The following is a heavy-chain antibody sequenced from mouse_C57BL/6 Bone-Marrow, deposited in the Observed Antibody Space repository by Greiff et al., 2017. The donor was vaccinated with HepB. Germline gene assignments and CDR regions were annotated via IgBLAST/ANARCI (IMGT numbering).Heavy chain of an antibody. J-gene: IGHJ3*01. V-gene: IGHV1-55*01. CDR2: IYPGSGST. Sequence: QVQLQQPGAELVKPGASVKMSCKASGYTFTSYWITWVKQRPGQGLEWIGDIYPGSGSTNYNEKFKSKATLTVETSSSTAYMQLSSLTSEDSAVYYCARLRLRRGGWFAYWGQGTLVTVSA. CDR3: ARLRLRRGGWFAY. D-gene: IGHD2-4*01. CDR1: GYTFTSYW.